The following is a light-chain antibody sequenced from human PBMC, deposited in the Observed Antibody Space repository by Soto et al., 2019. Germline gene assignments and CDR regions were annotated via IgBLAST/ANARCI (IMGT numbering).Light chain of an antibody. CDR2: EVS. J-gene: IGLJ1*01. CDR1: ASDVGGYNY. V-gene: IGLV2-14*01. Sequence: QSALTQPASVSGSPGQSITISCTGTASDVGGYNYVSWYQQHPGKAPKLMIYEVSNRPSGVSNRFSGSKSGNTASLTISGLQAEDEADYYCCSYAGSSNVFGTGTKLTVL. CDR3: CSYAGSSNV.